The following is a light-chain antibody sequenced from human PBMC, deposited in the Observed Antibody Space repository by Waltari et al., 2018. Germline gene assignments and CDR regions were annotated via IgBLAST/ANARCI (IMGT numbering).Light chain of an antibody. CDR1: SSDVGGYNY. CDR3: SSYAGSNNLL. CDR2: EVT. J-gene: IGLJ2*01. V-gene: IGLV2-8*01. Sequence: QSALTQPPSASGSPGQSVTISCTGTSSDVGGYNYVSWYQQHPGKAPKVMIYEVTKRPQGVPVRFSGSKAGDTASLTVSGLQAEDEADYYCSSYAGSNNLLFGGGTKLTVL.